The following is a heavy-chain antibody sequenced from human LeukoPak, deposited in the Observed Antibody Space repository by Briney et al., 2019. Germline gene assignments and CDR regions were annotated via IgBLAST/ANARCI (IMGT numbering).Heavy chain of an antibody. D-gene: IGHD3-22*01. CDR1: GFTFSSYA. CDR2: ISGSVGST. V-gene: IGHV3-23*01. Sequence: PGGALGLFCAASGFTFSSYALSWVRQAPGKGLEWVSAISGSVGSTYYADSVKGRFTISRDNSKNTLYLQMNSLRAEDTAVYYCAKVEHTYYLGPNLDYWGQGTLVTVSS. J-gene: IGHJ4*02. CDR3: AKVEHTYYLGPNLDY.